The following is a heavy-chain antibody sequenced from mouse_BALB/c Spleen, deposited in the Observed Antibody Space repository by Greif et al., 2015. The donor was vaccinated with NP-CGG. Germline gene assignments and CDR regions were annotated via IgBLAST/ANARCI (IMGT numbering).Heavy chain of an antibody. CDR2: IWAGGST. CDR3: ARERSMITYYFDY. Sequence: ESGPGLVAPSQSLSITCTVSGFSLTSYGVHWVRQPPGKGLEWLGVIWAGGSTNYNSALMSRLSISKDNSKSQVSLKMNSLQTDDTAMYYCARERSMITYYFDYWGQGTTLTVSS. D-gene: IGHD2-4*01. CDR1: GFSLTSYG. V-gene: IGHV2-9*02. J-gene: IGHJ2*01.